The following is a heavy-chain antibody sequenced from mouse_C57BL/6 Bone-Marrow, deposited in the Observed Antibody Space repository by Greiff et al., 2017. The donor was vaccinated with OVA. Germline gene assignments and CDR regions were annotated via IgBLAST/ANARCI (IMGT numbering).Heavy chain of an antibody. CDR1: GFTFSSYG. CDR3: ARRSTGPNWYFDV. V-gene: IGHV5-6*01. Sequence: EVQGVESGGDLVKPGGSLKLSCAASGFTFSSYGMSWVRQTPDKRLEWVATISSGGSYTYYPDSVKGRFTISRDNAKNTLYLQMSSLKSEDTAMYYCARRSTGPNWYFDVWGTGTTVTVSS. CDR2: ISSGGSYT. J-gene: IGHJ1*03. D-gene: IGHD4-1*01.